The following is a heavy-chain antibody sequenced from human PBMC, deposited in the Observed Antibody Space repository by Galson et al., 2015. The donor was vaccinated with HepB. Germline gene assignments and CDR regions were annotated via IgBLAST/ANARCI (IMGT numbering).Heavy chain of an antibody. J-gene: IGHJ3*02. CDR3: AKLYDSSGYYPPRGAFDI. Sequence: QSGAEVKKPGESLKISCKGSGYSFTSYWIGWVRQMPGKGLEWMGIIYPGDSDTRYSPSFQGQVTISADKSISTAYLQWSSLKASDTAMYYCAKLYDSSGYYPPRGAFDIWGQGTMVTVSS. D-gene: IGHD3-22*01. CDR1: GYSFTSYW. V-gene: IGHV5-51*03. CDR2: IYPGDSDT.